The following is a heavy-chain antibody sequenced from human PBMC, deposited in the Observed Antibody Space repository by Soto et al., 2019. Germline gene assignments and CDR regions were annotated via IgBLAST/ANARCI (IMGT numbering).Heavy chain of an antibody. CDR1: GFTFSSYG. J-gene: IGHJ5*02. D-gene: IGHD1-26*01. V-gene: IGHV3-33*01. CDR3: ARDYQWELRVSWFDP. CDR2: IWYDGSNK. Sequence: GGSLRLSCAASGFTFSSYGMHWVRQAPGKGLEWVAVIWYDGSNKYYADSVKGRFTISRDNSKNTLYLQMNSLRAEDTAVYYCARDYQWELRVSWFDPWGQGTLVTVSS.